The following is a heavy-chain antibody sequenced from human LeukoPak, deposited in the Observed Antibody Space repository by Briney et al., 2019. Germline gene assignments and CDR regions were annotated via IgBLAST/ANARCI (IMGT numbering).Heavy chain of an antibody. Sequence: PEGSLRLSCAASGFTFSSYWMSWVRQAPGKGLEWVVNIKQDGSEKYYVDSVKGRFTISRDNAKNSLYLQMNSLRAEDTAVYYCASQTYYDFWSGYYYYYMDVWGKGTTVTVSS. CDR1: GFTFSSYW. V-gene: IGHV3-7*01. CDR2: IKQDGSEK. J-gene: IGHJ6*03. CDR3: ASQTYYDFWSGYYYYYMDV. D-gene: IGHD3-3*01.